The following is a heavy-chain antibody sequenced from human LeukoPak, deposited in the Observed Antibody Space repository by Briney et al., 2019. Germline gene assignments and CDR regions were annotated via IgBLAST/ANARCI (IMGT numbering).Heavy chain of an antibody. J-gene: IGHJ3*02. D-gene: IGHD1-1*01. V-gene: IGHV4-61*01. CDR3: AGEYNWNDRAFDI. Sequence: SETLSLTCTVSGGSISSSSYYWSWIRQPPGKGLEWIGYIYYSGSTNYNPSLKSRVTISVDTSKNQFSLKLSSVTAADTAVYYCAGEYNWNDRAFDIWGQGAMVTVSS. CDR2: IYYSGST. CDR1: GGSISSSSYY.